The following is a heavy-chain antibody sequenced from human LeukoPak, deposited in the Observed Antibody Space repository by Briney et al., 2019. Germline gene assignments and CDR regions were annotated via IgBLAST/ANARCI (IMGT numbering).Heavy chain of an antibody. CDR2: IIPILGIA. J-gene: IGHJ6*02. CDR1: GGTFSSYA. Sequence: ASVKVSCKASGGTFSSYAISWVRQAPGQGLEWMGRIIPILGIANYAQKFQGRVTITADKSTSTAYMELGSLRSEDTAVYYCARGRGYSYGAYYYYYGMDVWGQGTTVTVSS. D-gene: IGHD5-18*01. V-gene: IGHV1-69*04. CDR3: ARGRGYSYGAYYYYYGMDV.